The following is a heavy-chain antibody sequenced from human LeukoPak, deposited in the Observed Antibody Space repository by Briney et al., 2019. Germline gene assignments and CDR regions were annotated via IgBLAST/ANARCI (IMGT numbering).Heavy chain of an antibody. Sequence: ASVKVSCKASGYAFTSYYMHWVRQAPGQGLEWMGIINPSGGITSYAQKFQGRVTMTRDTSTSTVYMELSSLRSADTAVYYCARGGANYDVLTGYSDYWGQGTLVTVSS. CDR2: INPSGGIT. D-gene: IGHD3-9*01. CDR3: ARGGANYDVLTGYSDY. CDR1: GYAFTSYY. V-gene: IGHV1-46*01. J-gene: IGHJ4*02.